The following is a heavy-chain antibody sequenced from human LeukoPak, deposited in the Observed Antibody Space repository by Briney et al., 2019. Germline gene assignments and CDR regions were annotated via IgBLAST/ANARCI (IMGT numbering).Heavy chain of an antibody. D-gene: IGHD2-15*01. Sequence: SQTLSLTCAISGDSVSSNSAAWYWIRQSPSRGLEWLGRTYYRSNDYAISVKGRITINLDTSKNQFSLQLNSVAPEDTAVYYCARGRDSAFDIWGQGTMVTVSS. CDR2: TYYRSN. CDR3: ARGRDSAFDI. V-gene: IGHV6-1*01. J-gene: IGHJ3*02. CDR1: GDSVSSNSAA.